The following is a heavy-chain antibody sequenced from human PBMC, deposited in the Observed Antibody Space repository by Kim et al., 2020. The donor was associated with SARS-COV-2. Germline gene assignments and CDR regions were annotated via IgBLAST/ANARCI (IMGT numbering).Heavy chain of an antibody. CDR3: ARVEGSGLRYFQH. V-gene: IGHV3-66*01. CDR2: IYSGGST. J-gene: IGHJ1*01. D-gene: IGHD3-10*01. Sequence: GGSLRLSCAASGFTVSSNYMSWVRQAPGKGLEWVSVIYSGGSTYYADSVKGRFTISRDNSKNTLYLQMNSLRAEDTAVYYCARVEGSGLRYFQHWGQGTLVTVSS. CDR1: GFTVSSNY.